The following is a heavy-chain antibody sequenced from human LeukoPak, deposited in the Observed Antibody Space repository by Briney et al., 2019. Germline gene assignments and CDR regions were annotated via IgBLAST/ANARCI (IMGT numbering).Heavy chain of an antibody. CDR2: INHSGST. D-gene: IGHD2-21*02. V-gene: IGHV4-34*01. Sequence: PSETLSLTCAVYGGSFSGYYWSWIRQPPGKGLEWIGEINHSGSTNYNPSLKSRVTISVDTSKNQFSLKLSSVTAADTAMYYCARDCGGDCYPDWYFDLWGRGTLVTVSS. CDR3: ARDCGGDCYPDWYFDL. CDR1: GGSFSGYY. J-gene: IGHJ2*01.